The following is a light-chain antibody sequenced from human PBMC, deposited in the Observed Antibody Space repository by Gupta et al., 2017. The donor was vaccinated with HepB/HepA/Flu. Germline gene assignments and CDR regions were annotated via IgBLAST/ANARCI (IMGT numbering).Light chain of an antibody. Sequence: QSVLTPRPSASGTPGQRVTIPCSGSSSNIGTNTVNWYQQLPGTAPKLLIYSNNQRPPGVPDRFSGYNSGTSASLAISGLQSEDEADYYCAAWDDSLNGVFFGGGTKLTVL. J-gene: IGLJ2*01. CDR3: AAWDDSLNGVF. V-gene: IGLV1-44*01. CDR2: SNN. CDR1: SSNIGTNT.